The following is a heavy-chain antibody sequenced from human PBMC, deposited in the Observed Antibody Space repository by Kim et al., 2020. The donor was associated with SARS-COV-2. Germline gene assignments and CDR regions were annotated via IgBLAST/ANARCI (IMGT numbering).Heavy chain of an antibody. CDR2: IWADRNTK. CDR3: AREGPYGGTGAFDK. J-gene: IGHJ4*02. D-gene: IGHD4-17*01. CDR1: RFTFSGHG. V-gene: IGHV3-33*01. Sequence: GGSLRLSCAASRFTFSGHGMHWVRQAPGKGLEWVAVIWADRNTKYYADSVKGRFTISRDNSDNAVYLEMNSLRAEDTAIYYCAREGPYGGTGAFDKWGQG.